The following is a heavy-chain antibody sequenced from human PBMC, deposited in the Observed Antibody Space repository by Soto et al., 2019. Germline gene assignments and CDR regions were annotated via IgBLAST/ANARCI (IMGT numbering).Heavy chain of an antibody. CDR1: GFSFINFW. Sequence: PGGSLRLSCAASGFSFINFWMDWVRQAPGKGLEWVANINPDGREKHYVDSVKGRFTISRDNAKNSLYLQMSSLTAEDSALYYCSRSLNFWSRGTRVTVSS. V-gene: IGHV3-7*01. CDR3: SRSLNF. J-gene: IGHJ4*02. CDR2: INPDGREK.